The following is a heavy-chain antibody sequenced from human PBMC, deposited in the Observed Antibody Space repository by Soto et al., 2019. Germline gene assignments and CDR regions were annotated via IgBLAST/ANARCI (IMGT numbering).Heavy chain of an antibody. V-gene: IGHV1-69*13. J-gene: IGHJ6*02. CDR3: ARPLGGYYNYYYYYGMDV. Sequence: GASVKVSCKASGYTFSSYAVSWVRQAAGQGLEWMGGMIPIFGTESYAQKFQGRLTITADESTSTAYMELSSLRSEDTAVYYCARPLGGYYNYYYYYGMDVWGQGTTVTVSS. D-gene: IGHD3-9*01. CDR2: MIPIFGTE. CDR1: GYTFSSYA.